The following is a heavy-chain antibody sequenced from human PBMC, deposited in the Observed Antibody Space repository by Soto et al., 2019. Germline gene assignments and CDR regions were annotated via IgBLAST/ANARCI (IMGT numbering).Heavy chain of an antibody. CDR2: INHSGST. CDR1: VGSLSVYY. CDR3: PRRRYGGWIAVAGPFDP. Sequence: SGSLSITCASYVGSLSVYYWSWIGQPPGKGLEWIGEINHSGSTNYNPSLKSRVTISVDTSKNQFSLKLSSVTAADTAVYYCPRRRYGGWIAVAGPFDPWGQGTLVTVSS. D-gene: IGHD6-19*01. V-gene: IGHV4-34*01. J-gene: IGHJ5*02.